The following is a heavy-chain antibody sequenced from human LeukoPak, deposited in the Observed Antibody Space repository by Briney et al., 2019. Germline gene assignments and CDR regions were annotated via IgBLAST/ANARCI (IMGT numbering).Heavy chain of an antibody. CDR2: IYSAGST. CDR3: AREGLSSGLDY. CDR1: GFTFSSYG. Sequence: PGGSLRLSCAASGFTFSSYGMHWVRQAPGKGLEWVSFIYSAGSTYYADSVKGRFTISRDNSKNTLYLQMNSLRAEDTAVYYCAREGLSSGLDYWGQGTLVTVSS. V-gene: IGHV3-53*01. D-gene: IGHD6-19*01. J-gene: IGHJ4*02.